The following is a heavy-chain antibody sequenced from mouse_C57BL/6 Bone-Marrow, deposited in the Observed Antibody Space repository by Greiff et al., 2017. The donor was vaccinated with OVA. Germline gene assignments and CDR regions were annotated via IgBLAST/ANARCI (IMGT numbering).Heavy chain of an antibody. CDR3: AISGCTTVEGDFALDY. Sequence: QVQLQQPGAELVKPGASVKMSCKASGYTFTSYWITWVKQRPGQGLEWIGDIYPGSGRTNYNEKFKGKATLTVDQSSSTAYMQLSSLTSEDSAVYYSAISGCTTVEGDFALDYWGQGTPVTVSA. J-gene: IGHJ4*01. D-gene: IGHD1-1*01. CDR1: GYTFTSYW. CDR2: IYPGSGRT. V-gene: IGHV1-55*01.